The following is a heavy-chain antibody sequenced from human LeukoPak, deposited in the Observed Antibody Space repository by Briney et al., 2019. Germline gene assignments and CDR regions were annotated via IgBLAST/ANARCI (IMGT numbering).Heavy chain of an antibody. CDR1: GGSISSPSHH. Sequence: SETLSLTCTVSGGSISSPSHHWGWIRQPPGKGLEWIGSIYYSGSTYYNPSLKSRVTISVDTSKNQFSLKLSSVTAADTAVYYCARHNCLRHPFDYWGQGTLVTVSS. CDR2: IYYSGST. J-gene: IGHJ4*02. V-gene: IGHV4-39*01. CDR3: ARHNCLRHPFDY. D-gene: IGHD1-20*01.